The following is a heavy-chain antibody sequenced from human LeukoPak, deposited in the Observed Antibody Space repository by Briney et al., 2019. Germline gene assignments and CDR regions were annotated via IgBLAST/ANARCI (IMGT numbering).Heavy chain of an antibody. D-gene: IGHD4-17*01. CDR3: ARGSPTTVTGDYFDY. CDR2: ISYDGSNK. J-gene: IGHJ4*02. Sequence: GGSLRLSCAASGLTFSSHWMHWVRQAPGKGLEWVAVISYDGSNKYYADSVKGRFTISRDNSKNTLYLQMNSLRAEDTAVYYCARGSPTTVTGDYFDYWGQGTLVTVSS. V-gene: IGHV3-30-3*01. CDR1: GLTFSSHW.